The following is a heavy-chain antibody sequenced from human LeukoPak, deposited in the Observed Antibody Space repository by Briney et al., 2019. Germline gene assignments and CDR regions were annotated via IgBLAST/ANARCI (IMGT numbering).Heavy chain of an antibody. Sequence: KSSETLSLTCAVYGGSFSGYYWSWIRQPPGKGLEWIGEINHSGSTNYNPSLKSRVTISVDTSKNQFSLKLSSVTAADTAVYYCARGPVATIIGYWGQGTLVTVSS. CDR3: ARGPVATIIGY. V-gene: IGHV4-34*01. J-gene: IGHJ4*02. CDR2: INHSGST. CDR1: GGSFSGYY. D-gene: IGHD5-12*01.